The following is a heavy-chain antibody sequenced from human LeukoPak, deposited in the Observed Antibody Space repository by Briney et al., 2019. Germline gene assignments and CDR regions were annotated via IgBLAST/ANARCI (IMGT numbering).Heavy chain of an antibody. CDR3: AIGEGDGYNDFDY. V-gene: IGHV1-69*02. D-gene: IGHD5-12*01. Sequence: SVKVSCKASGYTFTDYYMHWVRQAPGQGLEWMGRIIPILGIANYAQKFQGRVTITADKSTSTAYMELSSLRSEDTAVYYCAIGEGDGYNDFDYWGQGTLVTVSS. CDR1: GYTFTDYY. J-gene: IGHJ4*02. CDR2: IIPILGIA.